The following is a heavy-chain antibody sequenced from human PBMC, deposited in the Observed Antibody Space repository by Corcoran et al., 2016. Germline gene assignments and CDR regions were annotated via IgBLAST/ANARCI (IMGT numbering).Heavy chain of an antibody. D-gene: IGHD1-26*01. CDR1: GGTFSSYA. CDR3: AGASKERYSGSCGVAAF. J-gene: IGHJ4*02. CDR2: IIPIFGTA. Sequence: QVQLVQSGAEVKKPGSSVKVSCKASGGTFSSYAISWVRQAPGQGLEWMGGIIPIFGTANYAQKFQVRVTITADESTSTAYMELSSLRSEDTAVYYFAGASKERYSGSCGVAAFWGQGTLVTVSS. V-gene: IGHV1-69*01.